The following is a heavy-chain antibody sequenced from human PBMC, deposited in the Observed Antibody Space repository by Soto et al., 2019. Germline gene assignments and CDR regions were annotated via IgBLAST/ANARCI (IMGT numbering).Heavy chain of an antibody. J-gene: IGHJ4*02. CDR1: GYTFSDYG. V-gene: IGHV1-18*01. CDR3: AREPPETPPDY. CDR2: ISSKNGNT. Sequence: QGQLVQSGADVKKPGASVKVSCKASGYTFSDYGVSWVRQAPGQGLEWMGWISSKNGNTNFAQKFRGRVTMTTDPSTSTVYMELRSLRPDDTAVYYCAREPPETPPDYWGQGTLVTVSS.